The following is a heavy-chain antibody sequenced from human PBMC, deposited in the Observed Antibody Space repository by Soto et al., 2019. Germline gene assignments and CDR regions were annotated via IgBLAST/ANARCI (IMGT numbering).Heavy chain of an antibody. V-gene: IGHV4-30-4*01. J-gene: IGHJ4*02. CDR3: ASNSYGYIFYDS. D-gene: IGHD5-18*01. CDR1: GGSISSGDNY. CDR2: IYYSGSI. Sequence: QVQLQESGPGLVKPSQTLSLTCTVSGGSISSGDNYWSWIRQPPGKGLEWIGYIYYSGSIYYNPSLKSRVTISVDTSKNQFPLKLNAVTAADTAVYYCASNSYGYIFYDSWGQGTLVTVSS.